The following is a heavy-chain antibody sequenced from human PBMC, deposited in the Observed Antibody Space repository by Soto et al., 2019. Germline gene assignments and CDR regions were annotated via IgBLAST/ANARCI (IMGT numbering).Heavy chain of an antibody. CDR1: GFTFSSYA. J-gene: IGHJ5*02. V-gene: IGHV3-64D*06. CDR2: ISSNGGST. CDR3: VKDYWGAFWSGYYLLDYWFGH. Sequence: PGGSLRLSCSASGFTFSSYAMHWVRQAPGKGLEYVSAISSNGGSTYYADSVKGRFTISRDNSKNTLYLQMSSLRAEDTAVYYCVKDYWGAFWSGYYLLDYWFGHWRDVPSVTV. D-gene: IGHD3-3*01.